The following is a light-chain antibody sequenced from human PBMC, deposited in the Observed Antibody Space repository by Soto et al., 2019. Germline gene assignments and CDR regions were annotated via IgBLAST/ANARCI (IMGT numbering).Light chain of an antibody. CDR1: SSDVGGYNY. J-gene: IGLJ2*01. V-gene: IGLV2-11*01. CDR2: DVS. CDR3: CSYAGSLIVR. Sequence: QSALTQPRSVSGSPGPSVTISCTGTSSDVGGYNYVTWYQQHPDKAPKLMIYDVSKRPSGVPDRFSGSKSGNTASLTISGLQAEDEEDYYCCSYAGSLIVRFGGGTKLTVL.